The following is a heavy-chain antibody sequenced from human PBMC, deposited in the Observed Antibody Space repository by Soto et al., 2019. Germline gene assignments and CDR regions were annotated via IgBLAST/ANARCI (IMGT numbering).Heavy chain of an antibody. CDR1: GFTFSNAG. CDR3: TLHLTADGPPTTDDY. V-gene: IGHV3-15*07. D-gene: IGHD7-27*01. Sequence: GGSLRLSCAAAGFTFSNAGMNWVRQAPGKELEWVGRIKSKTDGGTTDYAAPVKGRFTISRDDSKNTLYLQMNSLKTEDTAVYYCTLHLTADGPPTTDDYWGQGTLVTVSS. CDR2: IKSKTDGGTT. J-gene: IGHJ4*02.